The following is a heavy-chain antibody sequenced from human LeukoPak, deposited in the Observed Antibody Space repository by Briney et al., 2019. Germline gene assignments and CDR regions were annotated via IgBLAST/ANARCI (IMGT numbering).Heavy chain of an antibody. CDR1: GFTFSSYG. J-gene: IGHJ3*02. CDR2: ISYDGSNK. CDR3: AKTITASSDAFDI. Sequence: PGGSLRLSCAASGFTFSSYGMHWVRQAPGKGLEWVAVISYDGSNKYYADSVKGRFTISRDNAKNSLYLQMNSLRAEDTALYYCAKTITASSDAFDIWGQGTMVTVSS. V-gene: IGHV3-30*18. D-gene: IGHD3-10*01.